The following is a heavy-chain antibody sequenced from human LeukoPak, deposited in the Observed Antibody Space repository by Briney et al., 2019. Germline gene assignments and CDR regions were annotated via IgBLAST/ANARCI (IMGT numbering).Heavy chain of an antibody. J-gene: IGHJ5*02. CDR3: ASQYYGDGFDP. D-gene: IGHD4-17*01. V-gene: IGHV4-34*01. CDR2: INHSGST. Sequence: SETLSLTCAVYGGSFSGYYWSWIRQPPGKGLEWIGEINHSGSTNYNPSLKSRVTISVDTSKNQFSLKLSSETAADTAVYYCASQYYGDGFDPWGQGTLVTVSS. CDR1: GGSFSGYY.